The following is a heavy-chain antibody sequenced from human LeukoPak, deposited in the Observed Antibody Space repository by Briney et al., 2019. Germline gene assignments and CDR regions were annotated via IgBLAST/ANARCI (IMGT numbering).Heavy chain of an antibody. J-gene: IGHJ4*02. CDR1: RFTFSSYS. CDR3: AKGYGSGSFFDY. CDR2: ISSSSSYI. D-gene: IGHD3-10*01. Sequence: TGGSLRLSCAASRFTFSSYSMNWVRQAPGKGLEWVSFISSSSSYISYADSVKGRFTISRDNAKNSLYLQMNSLRAEDTAVYHCAKGYGSGSFFDYWGQGTLVTVSS. V-gene: IGHV3-21*01.